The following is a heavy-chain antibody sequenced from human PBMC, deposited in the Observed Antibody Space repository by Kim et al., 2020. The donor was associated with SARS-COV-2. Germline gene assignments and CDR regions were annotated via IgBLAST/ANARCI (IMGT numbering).Heavy chain of an antibody. V-gene: IGHV3-21*01. Sequence: GGSLRLSCAASGFTFSSYSMNWVRQAPGKGLEWVSSISSSSSYIYYADSVKGRFTISRDNAKNSLYLQMNSLRAEDTAVYYCARSYYDILTGYYSFDPWGQGTLVTVSS. CDR1: GFTFSSYS. J-gene: IGHJ5*02. CDR3: ARSYYDILTGYYSFDP. D-gene: IGHD3-9*01. CDR2: ISSSSSYI.